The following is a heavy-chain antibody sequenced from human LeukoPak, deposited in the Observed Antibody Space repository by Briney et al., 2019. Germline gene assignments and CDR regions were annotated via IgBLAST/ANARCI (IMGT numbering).Heavy chain of an antibody. D-gene: IGHD2-2*03. V-gene: IGHV4-59*01. CDR3: AGYCSSTSCYSDAFDI. CDR1: SGSISSYY. Sequence: KASETLSLTCTVSSGSISSYYWSWIRQPPGKGLEWIGYIYYSGSTNYNPSLKSRVTISVDTSKNQFSLKLSSVTAADTAVYYCAGYCSSTSCYSDAFDIWGQGTMVTVSS. CDR2: IYYSGST. J-gene: IGHJ3*02.